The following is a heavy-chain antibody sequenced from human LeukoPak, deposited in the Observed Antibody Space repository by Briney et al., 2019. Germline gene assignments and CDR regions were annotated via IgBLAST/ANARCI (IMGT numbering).Heavy chain of an antibody. CDR2: ISSSSSYI. Sequence: GGSLRLSCAASGFTFSSYSMNWVRQAPGKGLEWVSSISSSSSYIYYADSVKGRFTISRDNAKNSLYLQMNSLRAEDAAVYYCARDRRDDAFDIWGQGTMVTVSS. CDR1: GFTFSSYS. V-gene: IGHV3-21*01. CDR3: ARDRRDDAFDI. J-gene: IGHJ3*02.